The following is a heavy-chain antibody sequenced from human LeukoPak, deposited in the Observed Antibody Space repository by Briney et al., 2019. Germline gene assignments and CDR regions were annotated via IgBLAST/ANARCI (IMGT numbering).Heavy chain of an antibody. J-gene: IGHJ4*02. CDR1: GGSISSSSYY. CDR2: IYYSGST. Sequence: SETLSLTCTVYGGSISSSSYYWGWIRQPPGKGLDWIGSIYYSGSTYYNPSLKSRVTISVDTSKNQFSLKLSSVTAADTAVYYCARQGFELLWFGELLLGGFDYWGQGTLVTVSS. V-gene: IGHV4-39*01. CDR3: ARQGFELLWFGELLLGGFDY. D-gene: IGHD3-10*01.